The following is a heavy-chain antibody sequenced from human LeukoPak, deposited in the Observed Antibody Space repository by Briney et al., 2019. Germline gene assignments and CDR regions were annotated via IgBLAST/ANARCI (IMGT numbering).Heavy chain of an antibody. D-gene: IGHD2/OR15-2a*01. CDR2: INNDGTAT. Sequence: GGSLRLSCAASGFTFSAYWMHWVRHVPGKGLVWVSRINNDGTATFFADSVKGRFTISRDNAKNSLYLQMNSLRAEDTAVYYCARKNYFYYMDVWGKGTTVTISS. V-gene: IGHV3-74*01. J-gene: IGHJ6*03. CDR3: ARKNYFYYMDV. CDR1: GFTFSAYW.